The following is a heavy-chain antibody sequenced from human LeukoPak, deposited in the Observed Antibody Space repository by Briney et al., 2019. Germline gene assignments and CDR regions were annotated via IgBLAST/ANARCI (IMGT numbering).Heavy chain of an antibody. D-gene: IGHD6-19*01. J-gene: IGHJ4*02. CDR3: VKSGGYGLIDY. Sequence: SETLSLTCAVSGASISGSGYYLGWIRQPPGKGLEWIGNIYYTGSTYYNASLQSRVTISINMSKNQFSLRLSSVTAADTAMYYCVKSGGYGLIDYWGQGTLVTVSS. V-gene: IGHV4-39*01. CDR1: GASISGSGYY. CDR2: IYYTGST.